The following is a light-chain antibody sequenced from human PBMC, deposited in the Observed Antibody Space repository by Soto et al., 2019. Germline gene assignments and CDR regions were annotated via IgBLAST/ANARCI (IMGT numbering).Light chain of an antibody. CDR2: EVS. CDR3: SSYAGSNSVV. CDR1: SSDIGAYDY. V-gene: IGLV2-8*01. J-gene: IGLJ1*01. Sequence: QSVLTQPPSASGSPGQSVIISCAGSSSDIGAYDYVSWFQQHPGKAPKLLIYEVSKRPSGVPDRFSGSKSGNTASLTVSGLQAEDEADYYCSSYAGSNSVVFGPVTKLTVL.